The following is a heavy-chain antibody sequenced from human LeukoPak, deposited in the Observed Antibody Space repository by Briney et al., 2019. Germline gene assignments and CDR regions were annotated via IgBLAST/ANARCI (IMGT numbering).Heavy chain of an antibody. D-gene: IGHD2-2*01. CDR3: AREWDCSSTSCLYEGATAFDI. CDR1: GYTFTSYG. Sequence: GASVKVSCKASGYTFTSYGISWVRQAPGQGLEWMGWISAYNGNTNYAQKLQGRVTMTTDTSTSTAYMELRSLRSDDTAVYYCAREWDCSSTSCLYEGATAFDIWGQGTMVTVSS. CDR2: ISAYNGNT. J-gene: IGHJ3*02. V-gene: IGHV1-18*01.